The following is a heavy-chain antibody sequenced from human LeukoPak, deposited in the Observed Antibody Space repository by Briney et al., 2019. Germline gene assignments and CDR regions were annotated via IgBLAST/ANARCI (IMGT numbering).Heavy chain of an antibody. V-gene: IGHV3-21*01. CDR2: ISSSSSYI. CDR1: GFTFSSYS. J-gene: IGHJ6*03. D-gene: IGHD7-27*01. Sequence: PGGSLRLSCAASGFTFSSYSMNWVRQAPGKGLEWVSSISSSSSYIYYADSVKGRFTISRDNAKNSLYLQMNSLRAEDTAVYYCARDTRLGNYMDVWGKGTTVTASS. CDR3: ARDTRLGNYMDV.